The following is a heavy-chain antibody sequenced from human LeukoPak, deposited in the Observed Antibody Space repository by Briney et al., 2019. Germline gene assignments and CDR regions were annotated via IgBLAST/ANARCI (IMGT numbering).Heavy chain of an antibody. CDR2: IRYDGSNK. CDR1: GFTFSSYG. J-gene: IGHJ4*02. D-gene: IGHD6-13*01. CDR3: ANMAYSSSWDWGGY. V-gene: IGHV3-30*02. Sequence: PGGSLRLSCAASGFTFSSYGMHWVRQAPGKGLEWVAFIRYDGSNKYYADSVKGRFTISRDNSKNTLYLQMNSLRAEDTAVYYCANMAYSSSWDWGGYWGQGTLVTVSS.